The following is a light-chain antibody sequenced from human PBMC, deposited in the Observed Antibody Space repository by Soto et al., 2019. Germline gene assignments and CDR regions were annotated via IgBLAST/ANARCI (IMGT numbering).Light chain of an antibody. Sequence: DLQKTQSPSSVSASVGDTVTTTCRAGQDINSRLAWFQQQPARPSKYVIQAATMLQRGFPASFAGSGSGRDCTLPIHTLQTEDSPTYYCLQGANFPRSVGQGTKVE. CDR3: LQGANFPRS. V-gene: IGKV1-12*01. CDR1: QDINSR. CDR2: AAT. J-gene: IGKJ1*01.